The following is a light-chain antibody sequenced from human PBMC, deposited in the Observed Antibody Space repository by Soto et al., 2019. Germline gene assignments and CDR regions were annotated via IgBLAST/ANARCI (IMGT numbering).Light chain of an antibody. CDR1: QSIGGT. CDR3: QQYNNWPWT. Sequence: ERVMSHSPATVYLSHRARDIISRRASQSIGGTLAWYRQKPGQAPRLLIYGASTRATGIPARFSGSGSGTEFTLTISSLQSEDFAVYYCQQYNNWPWTFGQGTKVDI. V-gene: IGKV3D-15*01. CDR2: GAS. J-gene: IGKJ1*01.